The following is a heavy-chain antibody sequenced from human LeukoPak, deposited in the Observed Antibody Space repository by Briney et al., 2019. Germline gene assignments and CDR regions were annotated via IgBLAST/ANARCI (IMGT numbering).Heavy chain of an antibody. CDR1: GYTFTSYY. D-gene: IGHD2-15*01. CDR3: ARLGYCSGTSCPTSYYNWFDP. Sequence: GASVKVSCKASGYTFTSYYMHWVRQAPGQGLEWMGIINPSGGSTSYAQKFQGRVTMTTDTSTTTAYMELRSLRSDDTAMYFCARLGYCSGTSCPTSYYNWFDPWGQGTLVTVSS. J-gene: IGHJ5*02. V-gene: IGHV1-46*01. CDR2: INPSGGST.